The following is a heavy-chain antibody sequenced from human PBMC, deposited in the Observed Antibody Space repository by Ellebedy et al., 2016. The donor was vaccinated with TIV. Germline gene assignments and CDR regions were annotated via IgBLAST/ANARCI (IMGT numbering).Heavy chain of an antibody. CDR1: GFTFSSYA. V-gene: IGHV3-30-3*01. D-gene: IGHD6-13*01. Sequence: GESLKISXAASGFTFSSYAMHWVRQAPGKGLEWVAVISYDGSNKYYADSVKGRFTISRDNSKNTLYLQMNSLRAEDTAVYYCASVAVDYWGQGTLVTVSS. J-gene: IGHJ4*02. CDR3: ASVAVDY. CDR2: ISYDGSNK.